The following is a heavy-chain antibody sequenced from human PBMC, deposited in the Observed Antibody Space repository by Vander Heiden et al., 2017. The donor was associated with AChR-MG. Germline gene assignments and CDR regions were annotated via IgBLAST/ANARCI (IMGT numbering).Heavy chain of an antibody. CDR1: GFTFSSYS. CDR3: ARDEDWLLSSYAPDAFDI. Sequence: EVQLVESGGGLVKPGGSLSLSCAASGFTFSSYSMNWVRQAPGKGLEWVSSISSSSSYIYYADSVKGRFTISRDNAKNSLYLQMNSLRAEDTAVYYCARDEDWLLSSYAPDAFDIWGQGTMVTVSS. CDR2: ISSSSSYI. V-gene: IGHV3-21*01. D-gene: IGHD3-9*01. J-gene: IGHJ3*02.